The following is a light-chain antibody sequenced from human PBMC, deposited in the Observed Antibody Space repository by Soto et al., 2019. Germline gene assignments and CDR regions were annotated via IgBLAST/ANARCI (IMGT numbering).Light chain of an antibody. J-gene: IGLJ1*01. CDR2: SNN. V-gene: IGLV1-47*02. CDR3: AAWDDSLSV. CDR1: SSNIGSNY. Sequence: QSVLTQPPSASGTPGQRVTISCSGSSSNIGSNYVYWYQQLPGTAPKLLIYSNNQRPSGVPDRFSGSKSGTSASLAISGLRSEDEADYYCAAWDDSLSVFGTGTKLTVL.